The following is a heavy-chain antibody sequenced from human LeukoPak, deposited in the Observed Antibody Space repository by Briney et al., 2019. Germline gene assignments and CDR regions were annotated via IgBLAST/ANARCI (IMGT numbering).Heavy chain of an antibody. CDR1: GGSISDYY. CDR2: IYYSGIT. CDR3: ARWGSNMAREKGDH. J-gene: IGHJ4*02. D-gene: IGHD3-10*01. Sequence: SETLSLTCTVSGGSISDYYRSWLRQPPGKGLEWIGYIYYSGITNYNPSLKTRVTILVDTSKNQFSLKLSSVTAADTAVYYCARWGSNMAREKGDHWGQGTLVTVSS. V-gene: IGHV4-59*08.